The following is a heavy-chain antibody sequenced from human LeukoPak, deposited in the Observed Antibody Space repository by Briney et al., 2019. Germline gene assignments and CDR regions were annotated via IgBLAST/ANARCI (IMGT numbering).Heavy chain of an antibody. CDR3: ARRNPGRHCDY. J-gene: IGHJ4*02. Sequence: GGSLRLSCAASGFTVSSNYMSWVRQAPGKGLEWVSVIYSGGNTYYADSVKGRFTISRDNSKNTLYLQMNCLRAQETAVYYFARRNPGRHCDYGGQGTL. CDR1: GFTVSSNY. D-gene: IGHD1-14*01. V-gene: IGHV3-66*04. CDR2: IYSGGNT.